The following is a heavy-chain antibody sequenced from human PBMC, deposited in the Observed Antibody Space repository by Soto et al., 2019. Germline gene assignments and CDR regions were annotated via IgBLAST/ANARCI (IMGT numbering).Heavy chain of an antibody. CDR2: IYYSGST. J-gene: IGHJ3*01. CDR1: GGSISSGGYY. V-gene: IGHV4-31*03. CDR3: AAYCTSCYVVFAFDL. Sequence: QVQLQESGPGLVKPSQTLSLTCTVSGGSISSGGYYWSWIRQHPGKGLEWIGYIYYSGSTYYNPSGTSRVTISVDTSKNQLPLKLSSVTAADTAVYYCAAYCTSCYVVFAFDLWGQGTMVPVSS. D-gene: IGHD2-2*01.